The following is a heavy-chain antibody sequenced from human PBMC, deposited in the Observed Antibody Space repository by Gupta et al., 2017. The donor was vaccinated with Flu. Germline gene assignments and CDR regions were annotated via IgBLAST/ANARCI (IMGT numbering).Heavy chain of an antibody. D-gene: IGHD4-4*01. CDR1: GFNFSDFG. Sequence: QVHLVESGGGVVQPGGSHRLSCVTSGFNFSDFGLHWVRQAPGRGLEWVAIIWPDGVSQYYADSVKGRFTISRDKSKNTVYLQMNNLRAEDSALYYCARDHYSPVLPFDLWGQGTRVTVSS. J-gene: IGHJ5*02. V-gene: IGHV3-33*01. CDR3: ARDHYSPVLPFDL. CDR2: IWPDGVSQ.